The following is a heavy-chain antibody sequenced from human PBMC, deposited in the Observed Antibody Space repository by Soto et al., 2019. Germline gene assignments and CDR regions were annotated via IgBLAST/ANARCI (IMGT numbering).Heavy chain of an antibody. D-gene: IGHD3-16*01. J-gene: IGHJ6*02. Sequence: GGSLRLSCAASGFTFSSYAMSWVRQAPGKGLVWVSRLNSDGSSKYYGDSMKGRFTISRDNAENTVYLQMNSLRDEDTAVYFCARGLKNYYAMDVWGQGTTVTVSS. CDR2: LNSDGSSK. V-gene: IGHV3-74*01. CDR3: ARGLKNYYAMDV. CDR1: GFTFSSYA.